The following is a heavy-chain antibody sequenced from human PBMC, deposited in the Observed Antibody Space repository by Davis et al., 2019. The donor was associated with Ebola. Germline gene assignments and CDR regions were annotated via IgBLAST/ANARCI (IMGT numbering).Heavy chain of an antibody. D-gene: IGHD6-19*01. CDR3: ARFNVLVGTAWYVHL. CDR1: ASSIRGYY. J-gene: IGHJ2*01. Sequence: SEPLSLTCTLSASSIRGYYLRWLRQPPGKGLESIGYIHYIGSTYYNSFLKTRVTISIDTSKNQFSLSLTSVTAADTAVYYCARFNVLVGTAWYVHLWGRGTLVTVSS. CDR2: IHYIGST. V-gene: IGHV4-59*08.